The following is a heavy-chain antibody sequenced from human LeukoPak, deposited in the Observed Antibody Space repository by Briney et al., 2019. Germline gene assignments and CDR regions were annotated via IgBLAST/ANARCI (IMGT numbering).Heavy chain of an antibody. CDR1: GFTFSDYA. V-gene: IGHV3-23*01. Sequence: GRSLRLSCAASGFTFSDYALSWVRQAPGKGLEWVSAISGIGDGHATWYPDSVKGRFTILRDNSKNTVYLQMNSLRAEDTAVYYCARDAIAAGIDYWGQGTLVTVSS. J-gene: IGHJ4*02. CDR3: ARDAIAAGIDY. D-gene: IGHD6-13*01. CDR2: ISGIGDGHAT.